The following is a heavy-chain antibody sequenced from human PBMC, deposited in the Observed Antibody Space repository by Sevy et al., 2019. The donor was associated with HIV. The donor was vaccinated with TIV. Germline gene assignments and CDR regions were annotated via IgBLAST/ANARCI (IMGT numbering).Heavy chain of an antibody. D-gene: IGHD2-15*01. CDR2: INPNSGGT. CDR1: GYTFTGYY. V-gene: IGHV1-2*02. Sequence: ASVKVSCKASGYTFTGYYMHWVRQAPGQGLEWMGWINPNSGGTNYAQKFQGRVTMTRDTSISTAYMELSRLRSDDTAVYYCVRENCSGGSCYVDYWGQGTLVTVSS. CDR3: VRENCSGGSCYVDY. J-gene: IGHJ4*02.